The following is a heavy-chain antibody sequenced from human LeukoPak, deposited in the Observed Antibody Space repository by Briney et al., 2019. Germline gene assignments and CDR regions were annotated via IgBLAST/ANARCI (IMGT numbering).Heavy chain of an antibody. CDR1: GGSFSGYY. CDR3: ASTERGY. J-gene: IGHJ4*02. D-gene: IGHD2-8*02. V-gene: IGHV4-34*01. Sequence: SETLSLTCAVYGGSFSGYYWSWIRRPPGKGLEWIGEINHSGSTNYNPSLKSRVTISVDTSKNQFSLKLSSVKAADTAGYCCASTERGYWGQGTLVTVSS. CDR2: INHSGST.